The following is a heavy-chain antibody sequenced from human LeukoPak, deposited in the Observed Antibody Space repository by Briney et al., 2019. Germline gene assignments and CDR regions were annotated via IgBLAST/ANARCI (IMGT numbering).Heavy chain of an antibody. CDR2: MNPNSGNT. V-gene: IGHV1-8*01. CDR3: ARSTMGARRRYDY. D-gene: IGHD3-10*01. Sequence: ASVKVSCKASGDTFTTYDVNWVRQATRQRLEWMGWMNPNSGNTGYAQNFQGRVTMTMNTSITTAYMELTSLTSEDTAVYYCARSTMGARRRYDYWGLGTLVTVSS. J-gene: IGHJ4*02. CDR1: GDTFTTYD.